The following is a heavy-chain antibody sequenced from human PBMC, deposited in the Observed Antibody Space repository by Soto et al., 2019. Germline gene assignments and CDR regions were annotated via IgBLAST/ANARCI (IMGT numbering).Heavy chain of an antibody. J-gene: IGHJ4*02. CDR1: GGTFSSYT. D-gene: IGHD3-10*01. CDR2: IIPILGIA. V-gene: IGHV1-69*02. CDR3: ATSYGSGYRAFDY. Sequence: SVKVSCKASGGTFSSYTISWVRQAPGQGLEWMGRIIPILGIANYAQKFQGRVTITADKSTSTAYMELSSLRSEDTAFYYCATSYGSGYRAFDYWGQGALVTVPQ.